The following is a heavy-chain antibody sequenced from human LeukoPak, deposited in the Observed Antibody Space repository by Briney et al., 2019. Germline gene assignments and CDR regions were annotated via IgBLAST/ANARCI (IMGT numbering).Heavy chain of an antibody. J-gene: IGHJ4*02. D-gene: IGHD2-2*01. Sequence: GESLKISCKGSGYSFTNYWIGWVRQMPGKGLEWMGIIYPGDSDTRYSPSFQGQATISADKSISTAYLQWSSLKASDTAMYYCAITMRHCTSTSCSNPFDYWGQGTLVTVSS. V-gene: IGHV5-51*01. CDR3: AITMRHCTSTSCSNPFDY. CDR2: IYPGDSDT. CDR1: GYSFTNYW.